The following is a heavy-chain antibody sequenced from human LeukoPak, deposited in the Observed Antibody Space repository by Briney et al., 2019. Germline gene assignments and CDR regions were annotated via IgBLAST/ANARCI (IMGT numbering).Heavy chain of an antibody. CDR3: AKEAYSEDYYDSSGYFLLGDWFDP. D-gene: IGHD3-22*01. CDR1: GFTFSSYA. CDR2: ISGSGGST. J-gene: IGHJ5*02. V-gene: IGHV3-23*01. Sequence: PGGSLRLSCAASGFTFSSYAMSWVRQAPGKGLEWVSAISGSGGSTYYADSVKGRFTISRDNSKNTLYLQMNSLRAEDTAVYYCAKEAYSEDYYDSSGYFLLGDWFDPWGQGTLVTVSS.